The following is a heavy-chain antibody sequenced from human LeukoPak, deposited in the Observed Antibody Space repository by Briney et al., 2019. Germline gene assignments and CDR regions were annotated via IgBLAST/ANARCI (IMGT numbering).Heavy chain of an antibody. CDR3: ARDFAREFTIDY. V-gene: IGHV3-48*01. D-gene: IGHD3-10*01. CDR2: ISIRSNII. Sequence: PGGALTLSCPSCLFIFSKYNLNGFRPPPCKGLHGVSYISIRSNIIYYADSVKGRFTISRDNDKNSLFLQMNSLRAEDTAVYYCARDFAREFTIDYWGQGTLVTVSS. CDR1: LFIFSKYN. J-gene: IGHJ4*02.